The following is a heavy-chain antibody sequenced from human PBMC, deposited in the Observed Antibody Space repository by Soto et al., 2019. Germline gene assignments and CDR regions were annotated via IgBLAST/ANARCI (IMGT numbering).Heavy chain of an antibody. Sequence: EVKLLESGGGLVQPGGSLRFSCAASGFTFSSYAMNWVRQAPGKGLEWVSVISGSSDSTYYADSVKGRFTISRDNSKNTLYLQMNSLRAEDTAIYYCARRGCGSYYDYWGQGTLVTVSS. D-gene: IGHD1-26*01. CDR3: ARRGCGSYYDY. V-gene: IGHV3-23*01. J-gene: IGHJ4*02. CDR2: ISGSSDST. CDR1: GFTFSSYA.